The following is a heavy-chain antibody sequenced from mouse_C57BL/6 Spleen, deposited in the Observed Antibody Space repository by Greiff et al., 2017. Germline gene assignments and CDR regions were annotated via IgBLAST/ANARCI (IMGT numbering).Heavy chain of an antibody. CDR3: ARHEGDYYGSSHWYFDV. CDR1: GYTFTEYT. D-gene: IGHD1-1*01. V-gene: IGHV1-62-2*01. J-gene: IGHJ1*03. CDR2: FYPGSGSI. Sequence: QVQLQQSGAELVKPGASVKLSCKASGYTFTEYTIHWVKQRSGQGLEWIGWFYPGSGSIKYNEKFKDKATLTADKSSSTVYMELSRLTSDDSAVYFCARHEGDYYGSSHWYFDVRGTGTTVTVSS.